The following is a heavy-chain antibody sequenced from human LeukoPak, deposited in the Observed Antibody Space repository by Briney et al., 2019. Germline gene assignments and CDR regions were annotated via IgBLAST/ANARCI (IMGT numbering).Heavy chain of an antibody. V-gene: IGHV3-48*04. J-gene: IGHJ6*03. CDR1: GFTFSTYN. CDR3: ARRVNTYYYYYMDV. Sequence: GGSLRLSCAASGFTFSTYNMNWVRQAPGKGLEWLSYISSSSSTIHYAGSVKGRFTISRDNAKNSLYLQMNSLRAEDTAVYYCARRVNTYYYYYMDVWGKGTTVTVSS. CDR2: ISSSSSTI. D-gene: IGHD3-22*01.